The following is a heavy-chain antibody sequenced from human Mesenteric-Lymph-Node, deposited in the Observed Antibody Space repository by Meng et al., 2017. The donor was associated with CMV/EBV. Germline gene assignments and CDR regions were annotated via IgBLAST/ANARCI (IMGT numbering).Heavy chain of an antibody. V-gene: IGHV3-21*04. CDR3: VKGGGGTMFNGMDV. J-gene: IGHJ6*02. CDR2: IHSTGSI. CDR1: GFTFSSYS. D-gene: IGHD1-26*01. Sequence: GGSLRLSCAASGFTFSSYSMNWVRQAPGRGLEWVSSIHSTGSIYQPDSVRGRFTISRDNANNLLYLEMNTLRAEDTALYYCVKGGGGTMFNGMDVWGQGTTVTVSS.